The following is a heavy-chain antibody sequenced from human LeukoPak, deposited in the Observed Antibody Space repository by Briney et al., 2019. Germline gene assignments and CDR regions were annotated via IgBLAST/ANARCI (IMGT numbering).Heavy chain of an antibody. CDR3: ARDVRGYSYGYFDY. D-gene: IGHD5-18*01. J-gene: IGHJ4*02. V-gene: IGHV4-59*01. CDR2: IYYSGST. Sequence: SETLSLTCTVSGGSISSYYWSWIRQPPGKGLEWIGYIYYSGSTNYNPSLKSRVTISVDTSKNQFSLKLSSVTAVDTAVYYCARDVRGYSYGYFDYWGQGTLVTVSS. CDR1: GGSISSYY.